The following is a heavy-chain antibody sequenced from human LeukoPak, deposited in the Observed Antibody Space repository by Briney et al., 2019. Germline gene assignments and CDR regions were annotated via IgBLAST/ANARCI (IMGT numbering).Heavy chain of an antibody. Sequence: GASVKVSCKASGYTFTSYGINWVRQAPGQGLEWMGWINPNSGGTNYAQKFQGRVTMTRDTSISTAYMELSRLRSDDTAVYYCAILGATLKLYFDYWGQGTLVTVSS. CDR2: INPNSGGT. CDR1: GYTFTSYG. D-gene: IGHD1-26*01. J-gene: IGHJ4*02. CDR3: AILGATLKLYFDY. V-gene: IGHV1-2*02.